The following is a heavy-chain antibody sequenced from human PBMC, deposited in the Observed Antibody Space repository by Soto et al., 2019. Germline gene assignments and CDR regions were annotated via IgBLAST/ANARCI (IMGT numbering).Heavy chain of an antibody. D-gene: IGHD1-7*01. CDR1: GGTFSSYT. CDR2: IIPILGIA. CDR3: ARGGGITGTAFDY. V-gene: IGHV1-69*02. J-gene: IGHJ4*02. Sequence: QVQLVQSGAEVKKPGSSVTVSCTASGGTFSSYTISWVRQAPGPGLEWMGRIIPILGIANYAQKFQGRVTITEDKSTSTAYRELSSLRSADTAVYYCARGGGITGTAFDYWGQGTLVTVSS.